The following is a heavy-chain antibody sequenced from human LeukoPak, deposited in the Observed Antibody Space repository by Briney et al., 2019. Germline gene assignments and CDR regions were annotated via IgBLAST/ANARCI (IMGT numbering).Heavy chain of an antibody. J-gene: IGHJ4*02. CDR3: ARGRGYSGYDPLDF. V-gene: IGHV3-48*03. Sequence: GGSLRLSCAASGFTFSSYAMSWVRQGPGKGLEWVSYISSSGTNIYYADSVKGRFTVSRDNAQNSLYLQMNSLRAEDTAVYYCARGRGYSGYDPLDFWGQGTQVTVSS. CDR1: GFTFSSYA. D-gene: IGHD5-12*01. CDR2: ISSSGTNI.